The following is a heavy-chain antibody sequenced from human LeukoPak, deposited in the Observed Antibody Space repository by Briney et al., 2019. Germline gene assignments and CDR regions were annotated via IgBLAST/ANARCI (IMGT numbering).Heavy chain of an antibody. CDR2: ISSSSSTI. V-gene: IGHV3-48*01. CDR3: ARDYGSHGEYFDY. D-gene: IGHD3-10*01. Sequence: GGSLRLSCAASGFTFSRYNMNWVRQAPGKGLEWVSYISSSSSTIHYADSVKGRFTISRDNAKNSLYLQMNSLRGEDTAVYYCARDYGSHGEYFDYWGQGTLVTVSS. CDR1: GFTFSRYN. J-gene: IGHJ4*02.